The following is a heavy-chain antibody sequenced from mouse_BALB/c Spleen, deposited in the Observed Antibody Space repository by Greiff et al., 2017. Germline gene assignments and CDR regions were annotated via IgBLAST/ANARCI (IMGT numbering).Heavy chain of an antibody. D-gene: IGHD1-1*02. V-gene: IGHV1-39*01. CDR3: ARYGGYAMDY. Sequence: VQLKQTGPELVKPGASVKISCKASGYSFTDYIMLWVKQSHGKSLEWIGNINPYYGSTSYNLKFKGKATLTVDKSSSTAYMQLNSLTSEDSAVYYCARYGGYAMDYWGQGTSVTVSS. CDR2: INPYYGST. J-gene: IGHJ4*01. CDR1: GYSFTDYI.